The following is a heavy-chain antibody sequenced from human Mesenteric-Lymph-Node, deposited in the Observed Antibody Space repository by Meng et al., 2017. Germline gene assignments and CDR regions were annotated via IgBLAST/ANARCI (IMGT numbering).Heavy chain of an antibody. D-gene: IGHD3-22*01. CDR2: MDSSGST. J-gene: IGHJ4*02. Sequence: SETLSLTCAVSGYSISSGYYWGWIRQPPGKGLEWIGSMDSSGSTYYNPSLESRVTISVDTSKNQFSLRLNSVTAADTALYFCARDRYFDFPFDYWGQGMLVTVSS. V-gene: IGHV4-38-2*02. CDR1: GYSISSGYY. CDR3: ARDRYFDFPFDY.